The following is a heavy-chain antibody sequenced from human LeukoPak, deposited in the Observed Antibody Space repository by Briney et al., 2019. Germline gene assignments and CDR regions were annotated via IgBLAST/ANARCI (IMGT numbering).Heavy chain of an antibody. V-gene: IGHV4-59*01. CDR1: GGSISSYY. CDR2: IYYSGST. J-gene: IGHJ3*02. Sequence: SETLSLTCSVSGGSISSYYWSWIRQPPGKGLEWIGYIYYSGSTNYNPSLKSRVTISVDTSKNQFSLKLSSVTAADTALYYCARQDGGYYSDAFDIWGQGTMVTVSS. D-gene: IGHD3-22*01. CDR3: ARQDGGYYSDAFDI.